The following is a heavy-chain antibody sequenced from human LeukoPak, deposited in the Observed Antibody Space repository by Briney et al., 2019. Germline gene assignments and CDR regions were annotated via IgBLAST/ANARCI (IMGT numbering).Heavy chain of an antibody. CDR1: GGTFSTSV. D-gene: IGHD2-15*01. V-gene: IGHV1-69*10. J-gene: IGHJ4*02. Sequence: SVNDSCKASGGTFSTSVISWVGPAHGQGPEWMERIIPIIGVVKYAQKFQGRVTITADESTSTAYMELSSLRSEDTAVYYCARGAIGYCSGGSCYPTYFDYWGQGTLVTVSS. CDR3: ARGAIGYCSGGSCYPTYFDY. CDR2: IIPIIGVV.